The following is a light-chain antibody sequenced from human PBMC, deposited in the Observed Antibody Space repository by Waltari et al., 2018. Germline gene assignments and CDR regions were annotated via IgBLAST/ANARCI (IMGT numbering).Light chain of an antibody. Sequence: DIQMTQSPTSVTASVGDRVTITCRASHDISIWVAWYRQQPGKAPNLLIYDASTLQPGVPSRFSGRGSGTDFTLTISSLQPDDFATYYCQQANTFPLTFGGGSKVEMK. CDR3: QQANTFPLT. J-gene: IGKJ4*01. V-gene: IGKV1-12*01. CDR2: DAS. CDR1: HDISIW.